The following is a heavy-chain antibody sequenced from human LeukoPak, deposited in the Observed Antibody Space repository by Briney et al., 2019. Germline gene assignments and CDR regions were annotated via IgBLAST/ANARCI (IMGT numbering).Heavy chain of an antibody. D-gene: IGHD6-13*01. CDR3: AREYGYSSSWDFDY. J-gene: IGHJ4*02. CDR2: ISYDGSNK. Sequence: GGSLRLSCAASGFTFSSYAMHWVRQAPGKGLEWVAVISYDGSNKYYADSVKGRFTISRDNSKNTLYLQMNSLRAEDTAVYYCAREYGYSSSWDFDYWGQGTLVTVSS. CDR1: GFTFSSYA. V-gene: IGHV3-30-3*01.